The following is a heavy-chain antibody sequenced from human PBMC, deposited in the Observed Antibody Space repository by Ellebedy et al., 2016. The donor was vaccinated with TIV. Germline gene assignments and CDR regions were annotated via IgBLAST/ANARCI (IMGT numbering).Heavy chain of an antibody. V-gene: IGHV1-69*04. CDR3: ATPLRNY. Sequence: AASVKVSCKASGGTFSSYAISWVRQAPGQGLEWMGRSIPIHGITNYAQKFQGRVTITANKYTSTAYMELSSLRAEDTAVYYCATPLRNYWGQGTLVTVSS. D-gene: IGHD3-16*01. J-gene: IGHJ4*02. CDR1: GGTFSSYA. CDR2: SIPIHGIT.